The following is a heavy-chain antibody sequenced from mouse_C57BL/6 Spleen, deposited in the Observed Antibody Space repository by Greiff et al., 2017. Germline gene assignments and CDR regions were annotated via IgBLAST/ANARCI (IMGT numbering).Heavy chain of an antibody. V-gene: IGHV1-53*01. CDR1: GYTFTSSW. CDR3: TREFPPWFAY. Sequence: QVQLQQPGTELVKPGASVKLSCKASGYTFTSSWMHWVKHRPGQGLEWIGHINPSNGGTNYNEKCKNKATLTVDKSSSTAYMQRSSLTSEDSAVYYCTREFPPWFAYWGQGTLVTVSA. J-gene: IGHJ3*01. CDR2: INPSNGGT.